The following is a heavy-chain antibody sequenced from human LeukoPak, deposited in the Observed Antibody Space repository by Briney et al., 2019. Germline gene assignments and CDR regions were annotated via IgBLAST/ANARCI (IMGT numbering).Heavy chain of an antibody. D-gene: IGHD4-17*01. CDR1: GGSISSYY. V-gene: IGHV4-59*01. Sequence: SETLSLTCTVSGGSISSYYWSWIRQPPGKGLEWIGYIYYSGRTNYNPSLKSRVPISVDTSKNQFSLKLSSVTAADTAVYYCARGYGDYAYWGQGTLVTVSS. CDR3: ARGYGDYAY. CDR2: IYYSGRT. J-gene: IGHJ4*02.